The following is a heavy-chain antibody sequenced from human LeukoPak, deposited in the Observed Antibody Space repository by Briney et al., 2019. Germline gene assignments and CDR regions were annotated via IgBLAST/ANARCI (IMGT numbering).Heavy chain of an antibody. Sequence: PGRFLRLSCAGSGFYFGTYGMHWVRQAPGKGLEWVALIWYDASNKYYADSVKGRFTISRDNSKNTLYLQMNSLRAEDTAVYYCARDIYHSGGYYYDYWGQGTLVTVCS. CDR2: IWYDASNK. V-gene: IGHV3-33*01. J-gene: IGHJ4*02. D-gene: IGHD3-22*01. CDR1: GFYFGTYG. CDR3: ARDIYHSGGYYYDY.